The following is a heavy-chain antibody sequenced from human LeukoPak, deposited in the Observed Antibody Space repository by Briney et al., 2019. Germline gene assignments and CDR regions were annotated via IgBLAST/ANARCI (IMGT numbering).Heavy chain of an antibody. Sequence: ASVKVSCKASGYTFTSYDINWVLQATGQGLEWMGWMNPNSGNTGYAQKFQGRVTMTRNTSISTAYMELSSLRSEDTAVYYCATRPGSDYYDSSGYYADYWGQGTLVTVSS. CDR1: GYTFTSYD. D-gene: IGHD3-22*01. V-gene: IGHV1-8*01. CDR3: ATRPGSDYYDSSGYYADY. J-gene: IGHJ4*02. CDR2: MNPNSGNT.